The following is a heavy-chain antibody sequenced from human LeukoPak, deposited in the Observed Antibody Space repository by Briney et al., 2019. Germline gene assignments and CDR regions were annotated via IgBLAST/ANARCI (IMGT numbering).Heavy chain of an antibody. CDR2: IYYSGST. V-gene: IGHV4-39*07. CDR1: GGSISSSSSY. D-gene: IGHD6-19*01. Sequence: SETLSLTCSVSGGSISSSSSYWGWIRQPPGKGLEWIGSIYYSGSTYYNPSLKSRVTISVDTSKNQFSLKLSSVTAADTAVYYCAGYSSGSDVSLNFDYWGQGTLVTVSS. CDR3: AGYSSGSDVSLNFDY. J-gene: IGHJ4*02.